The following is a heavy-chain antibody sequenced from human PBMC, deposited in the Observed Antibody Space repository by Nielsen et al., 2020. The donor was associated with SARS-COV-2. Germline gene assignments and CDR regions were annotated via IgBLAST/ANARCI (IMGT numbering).Heavy chain of an antibody. V-gene: IGHV3-11*05. Sequence: GESLKISCAASGFSFRDSYMSWIRQAPGKGLEWISYISSSSAYTNYADSLKGRFTISRDNAKNSLYLQMNSLRVDDTAVYYCARDSVAATGQIYFYGFDVWGQGTTVTVSS. D-gene: IGHD2-15*01. CDR2: ISSSSAYT. CDR3: ARDSVAATGQIYFYGFDV. J-gene: IGHJ6*02. CDR1: GFSFRDSY.